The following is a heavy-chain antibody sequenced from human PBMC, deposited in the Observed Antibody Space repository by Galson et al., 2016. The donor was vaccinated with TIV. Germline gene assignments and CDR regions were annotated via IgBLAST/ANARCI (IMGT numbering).Heavy chain of an antibody. CDR3: ARARSAPGWFDP. J-gene: IGHJ5*02. Sequence: SLRLSCAASGFTFSSFGMHWVRQAPGKGLEWVAVIWYDGLNQYYTDSVKGRFTISRDNSKNTLYLQMNSPRVEDTAMYYCARARSAPGWFDPWGQGTLVTVSS. CDR2: IWYDGLNQ. D-gene: IGHD6-13*01. V-gene: IGHV3-33*01. CDR1: GFTFSSFG.